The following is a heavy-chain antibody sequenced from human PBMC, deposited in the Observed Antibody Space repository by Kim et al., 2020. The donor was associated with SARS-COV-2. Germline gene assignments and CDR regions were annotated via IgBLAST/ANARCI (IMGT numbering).Heavy chain of an antibody. V-gene: IGHV6-1*01. Sequence: WFSDYAVSVKSRITITPATSKNHFSLHLKSVTPEDTAVYYCARGFPGAFDYWGQGTLVTVSS. CDR3: ARGFPGAFDY. J-gene: IGHJ4*02. CDR2: WFS. D-gene: IGHD3-10*01.